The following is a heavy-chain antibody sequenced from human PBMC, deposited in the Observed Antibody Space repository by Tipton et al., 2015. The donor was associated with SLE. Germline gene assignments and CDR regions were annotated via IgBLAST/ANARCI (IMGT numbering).Heavy chain of an antibody. CDR1: GVSISSSY. D-gene: IGHD6-19*01. Sequence: GLVKPSETLSLTCTVSGVSISSSYWSWIRQPPGKRLEWIGYIHTSGSTSYNPSLKSRVTISEDTSKNQFSLKLHSVTAADTAVYYCARMYTSGWYPWGQGTLVTVSS. V-gene: IGHV4-4*09. CDR2: IHTSGST. CDR3: ARMYTSGWYP. J-gene: IGHJ5*02.